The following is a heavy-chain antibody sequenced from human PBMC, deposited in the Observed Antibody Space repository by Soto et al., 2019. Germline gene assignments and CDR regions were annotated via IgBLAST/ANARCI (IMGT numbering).Heavy chain of an antibody. V-gene: IGHV3-23*01. D-gene: IGHD3-3*02. CDR3: AKDRHSSTLLDYGMDV. Sequence: HPGGSLRLSCAASGFTFSSYAMSWVRQAPGKGLEWVSAISGSGGSTYYADSVKGRFTISRDNSKNTLYLQMNSLRAEDTAVYYCAKDRHSSTLLDYGMDVWGQGTTVTVSS. CDR2: ISGSGGST. CDR1: GFTFSSYA. J-gene: IGHJ6*02.